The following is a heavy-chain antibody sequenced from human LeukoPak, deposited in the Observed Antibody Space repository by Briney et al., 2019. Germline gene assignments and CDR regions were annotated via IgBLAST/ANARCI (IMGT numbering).Heavy chain of an antibody. J-gene: IGHJ4*02. Sequence: GESLKISCKGSGYSFTSYWIAWVRQMPGKGLECMGIIYPGDSDTRYSPSFQGQVTISADKSITTAYLQWSSLKASDTAMFYCARHERSTTGSPLYDNWGQGTLVTVSS. CDR3: ARHERSTTGSPLYDN. D-gene: IGHD1-1*01. CDR1: GYSFTSYW. V-gene: IGHV5-51*01. CDR2: IYPGDSDT.